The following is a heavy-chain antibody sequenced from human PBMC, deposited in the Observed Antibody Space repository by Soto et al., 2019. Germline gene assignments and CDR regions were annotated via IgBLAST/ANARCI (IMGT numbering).Heavy chain of an antibody. CDR2: IYYSGST. D-gene: IGHD3-22*01. Sequence: PSETLYLTCTVSGVSISSSNYYWGWIRRPPGKGLEWIGSIYYSGSTYYNPSLKSQVTISVDTSKNQFFLKLSSVTASDTAVYYCGRSGYYVPFDYWGQGTLVTVSS. V-gene: IGHV4-39*01. J-gene: IGHJ4*02. CDR1: GVSISSSNYY. CDR3: GRSGYYVPFDY.